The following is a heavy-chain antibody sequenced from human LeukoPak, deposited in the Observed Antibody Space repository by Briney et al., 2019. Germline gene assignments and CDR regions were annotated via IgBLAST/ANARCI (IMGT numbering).Heavy chain of an antibody. CDR3: AKGGVSRGIVIVPPAVPPDS. Sequence: GGSLRLSCAASEFTFRSYAMSWVRQPPGKGLEWVSVISGSGRGTYYADSVKGRFTISTDNSKNTLYLQMNSLRAEDTAVYYCAKGGVSRGIVIVPPAVPPDSWGQGTLVTVSS. D-gene: IGHD2-2*01. CDR1: EFTFRSYA. J-gene: IGHJ4*02. V-gene: IGHV3-23*01. CDR2: ISGSGRGT.